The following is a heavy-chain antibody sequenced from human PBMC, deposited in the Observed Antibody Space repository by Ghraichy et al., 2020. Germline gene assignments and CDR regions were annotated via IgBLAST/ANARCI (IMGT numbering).Heavy chain of an antibody. J-gene: IGHJ5*02. V-gene: IGHV4-59*01. CDR2: IYYSGST. CDR1: GGSISSYY. D-gene: IGHD2-2*01. CDR3: ASGGRYQLLSNNWFDP. Sequence: SETLSLTCTVSGGSISSYYWSWIRQPPGKGLEWIGYIYYSGSTNYNPSLKSRVTISVDTSKNQFSLKLSSVTAADTAVYYCASGGRYQLLSNNWFDPWGQGTLVTVSS.